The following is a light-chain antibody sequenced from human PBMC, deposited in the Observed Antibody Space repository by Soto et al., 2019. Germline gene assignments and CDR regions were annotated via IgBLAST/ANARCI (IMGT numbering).Light chain of an antibody. CDR3: MQASQTPFT. V-gene: IGKV2-28*01. J-gene: IGKJ3*01. Sequence: DIVMTQSPLSLPVTPGEPASISCRSSQSLLHSNGYNYLDWYLQKPGQSPQLLIYLGSNRASGVPGRFRGSGSGKDFTLKISRVEAEDVGVYYRMQASQTPFTFGPGTKVDIK. CDR2: LGS. CDR1: QSLLHSNGYNY.